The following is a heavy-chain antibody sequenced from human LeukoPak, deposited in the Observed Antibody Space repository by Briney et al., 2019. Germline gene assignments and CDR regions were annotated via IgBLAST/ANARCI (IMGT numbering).Heavy chain of an antibody. CDR3: TRDRPVPV. J-gene: IGHJ4*02. V-gene: IGHV6-1*01. CDR1: GDSVSSNSAV. CDR2: TYYRSKWYD. Sequence: SQTLLLTCAISGDSVSSNSAVWNWIRQSPSRGLEWLGRTYYRSKWYDDYAVSVKSRIIINPDTSKNQFTLQLNSVTPEDTAIYYCTRDRPVPVWGQGTLVTVSS.